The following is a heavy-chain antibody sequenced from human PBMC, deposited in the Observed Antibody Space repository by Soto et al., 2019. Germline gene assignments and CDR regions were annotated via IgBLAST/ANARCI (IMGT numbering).Heavy chain of an antibody. CDR3: ARKDIVVVVAATEPGAFDI. CDR1: GFTFSSYW. V-gene: IGHV3-7*03. D-gene: IGHD2-15*01. J-gene: IGHJ3*02. Sequence: GGSLRLSCAASGFTFSSYWMSWVRQAPGKGLEWVANIKQDGSEKYYGDSVKGRFTISRDNAKNALYLQMNSLRAEDTAVYYGARKDIVVVVAATEPGAFDIWGQGTMVTVSS. CDR2: IKQDGSEK.